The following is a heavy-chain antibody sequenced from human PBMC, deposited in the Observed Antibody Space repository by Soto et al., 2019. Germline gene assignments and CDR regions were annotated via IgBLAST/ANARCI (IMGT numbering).Heavy chain of an antibody. J-gene: IGHJ4*02. CDR3: ARDREDYYDSSGKFDY. CDR2: ISSSSSYI. Sequence: LRLSCAASGFTFSSYSMNWVRQAPGKGLEWVSSISSSSSYIYYADSVKGRFTISRDNAKNSLYLQMNSLRAEDTAVYYCARDREDYYDSSGKFDYWGQGTLVTVSS. CDR1: GFTFSSYS. D-gene: IGHD3-22*01. V-gene: IGHV3-21*01.